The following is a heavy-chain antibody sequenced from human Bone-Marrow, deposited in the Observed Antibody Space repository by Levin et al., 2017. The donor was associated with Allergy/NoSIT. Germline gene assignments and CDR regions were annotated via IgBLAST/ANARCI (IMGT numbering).Heavy chain of an antibody. D-gene: IGHD3-22*01. V-gene: IGHV5-51*01. J-gene: IGHJ4*02. CDR2: IYPGDSDT. Sequence: GESLKISCKGSGYIFTSYWIGWVRQMPGKGLEWMGIIYPGDSDTRYSPSFQGQVTISADKSISTAYLQWSSLKAPDTAIYYCARFDDSSGYYFLDYWGQGTLVTVSS. CDR1: GYIFTSYW. CDR3: ARFDDSSGYYFLDY.